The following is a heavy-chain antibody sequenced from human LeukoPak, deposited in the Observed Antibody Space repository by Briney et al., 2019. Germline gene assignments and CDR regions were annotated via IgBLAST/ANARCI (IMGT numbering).Heavy chain of an antibody. CDR3: ARLIAAAGLDY. J-gene: IGHJ4*02. CDR1: DGSISSSSYY. Sequence: SETLSLTCTVSDGSISSSSYYWGWIRQPPGKGLEWIGSIYYSGSTYYNPSLKSRVTISVDTSKNQFSLKLSSVTAADTAVYYCARLIAAAGLDYWGQGTLVTVSS. D-gene: IGHD6-13*01. CDR2: IYYSGST. V-gene: IGHV4-39*01.